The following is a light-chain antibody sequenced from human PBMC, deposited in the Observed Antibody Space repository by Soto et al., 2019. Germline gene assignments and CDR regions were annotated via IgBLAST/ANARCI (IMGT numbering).Light chain of an antibody. CDR3: QQSYSTPYT. CDR2: AAS. CDR1: QSISTY. V-gene: IGKV1-39*01. Sequence: DIQMTQSPSSLSASVGDRITISCRASQSISTYLNWYQQRPGKAPNLLIYAASSLRSVVPSRFSGSGSGTDFTLTISSLQPEDFATYYCQQSYSTPYTFGRGTKLEL. J-gene: IGKJ2*01.